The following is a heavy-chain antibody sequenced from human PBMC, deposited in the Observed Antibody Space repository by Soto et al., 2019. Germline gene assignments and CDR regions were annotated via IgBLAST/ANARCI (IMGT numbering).Heavy chain of an antibody. J-gene: IGHJ4*02. CDR3: ARVGPVPWTTTVLFDY. D-gene: IGHD4-4*01. V-gene: IGHV1-46*01. CDR1: GYTFTNYY. CDR2: INPSVATT. Sequence: QVQLVQSGAEVKTPGASVTVSCKASGYTFTNYYIQWVRQAPGQGLEWMGIINPSVATTSYTQKFQGRVTMTRDTSTSTVYMELSGLRSEDTAVYYCARVGPVPWTTTVLFDYWGQGTLVTVAS.